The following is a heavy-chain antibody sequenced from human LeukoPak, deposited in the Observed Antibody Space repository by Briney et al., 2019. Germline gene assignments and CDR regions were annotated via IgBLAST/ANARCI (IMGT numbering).Heavy chain of an antibody. Sequence: GGSLRLSCAASGFTFDDYAMHWVRQAPGKGLEWVSGISWNSGSIGYADSVKGRFTISRDNAKNSLYLQMNSLRAEDTALYYCAKDSYYDSSGYYSSFDYWGQGTLVTVSS. J-gene: IGHJ4*02. CDR2: ISWNSGSI. CDR3: AKDSYYDSSGYYSSFDY. D-gene: IGHD3-22*01. V-gene: IGHV3-9*01. CDR1: GFTFDDYA.